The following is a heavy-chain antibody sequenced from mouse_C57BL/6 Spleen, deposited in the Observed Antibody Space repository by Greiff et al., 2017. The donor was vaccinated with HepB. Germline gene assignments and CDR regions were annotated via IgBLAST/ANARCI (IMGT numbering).Heavy chain of an antibody. Sequence: QVQLQQPGAELVMPGASVKLSCKASGYTFTSYWMHWVKQRPGQGLEWIGEIDPSDSYTNYNQKFKGKSTLTVDKSTSTAYMQLSSLTSEDSAVYDGARAYYSNDCLEDWGQGTTRTVSS. V-gene: IGHV1-69*01. CDR3: ARAYYSNDCLED. CDR2: IDPSDSYT. J-gene: IGHJ2*01. CDR1: GYTFTSYW. D-gene: IGHD2-5*01.